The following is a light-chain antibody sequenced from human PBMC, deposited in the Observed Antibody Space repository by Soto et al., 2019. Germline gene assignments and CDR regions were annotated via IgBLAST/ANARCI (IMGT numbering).Light chain of an antibody. CDR3: QSFDSSLSGSRV. J-gene: IGLJ1*01. CDR1: SSNIGAGYD. CDR2: GNT. Sequence: VLTQPPSVSGAPGQRVTISCTGSSSNIGAGYDVHWYQQLPGTAPKLLIYGNTHRPSGVPDRFSGSKSGTSASLAITGLQAEDEADYYCQSFDSSLSGSRVFGTGTNVTVL. V-gene: IGLV1-40*01.